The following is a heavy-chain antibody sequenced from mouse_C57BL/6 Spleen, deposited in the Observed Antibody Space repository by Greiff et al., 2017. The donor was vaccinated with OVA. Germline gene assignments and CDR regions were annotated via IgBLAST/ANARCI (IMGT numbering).Heavy chain of an antibody. V-gene: IGHV1-53*01. CDR2: INPSNGGT. Sequence: QVQLQQPGTELVKPGASVKLSCKASGYTFTSYWMHWVKQRPGQGLEWIGNINPSNGGTNYNEKFKSKATLTVDKSSSTAYMQLSSLTSEDSAVYYGARSGVITTVVAGGGFAYWGQGTLVTVSA. J-gene: IGHJ3*01. CDR3: ARSGVITTVVAGGGFAY. CDR1: GYTFTSYW. D-gene: IGHD1-1*01.